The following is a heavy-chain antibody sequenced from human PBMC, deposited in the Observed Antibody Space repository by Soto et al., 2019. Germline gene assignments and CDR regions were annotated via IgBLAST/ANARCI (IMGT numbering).Heavy chain of an antibody. V-gene: IGHV1-46*01. Sequence: QVQLVQSGAEVKKPGASVKVSCKASGYTFTSYYMHWVRQAPGQGLEWMGIINPSGGSTSYAQKFQSRVTMTRDTSTSTVYMELSSLRSEDTAVYYCARATVTTSPLNWFDPWGQGTLVTVSS. CDR3: ARATVTTSPLNWFDP. J-gene: IGHJ5*02. CDR2: INPSGGST. D-gene: IGHD4-4*01. CDR1: GYTFTSYY.